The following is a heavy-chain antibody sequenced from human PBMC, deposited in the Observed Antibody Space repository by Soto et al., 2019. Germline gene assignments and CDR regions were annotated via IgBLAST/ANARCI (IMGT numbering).Heavy chain of an antibody. CDR2: ISTYNGNT. CDR3: APEMVRGVSSDY. CDR1: GYTFTSYG. D-gene: IGHD3-10*01. J-gene: IGHJ4*02. Sequence: QVQLVQSGAEVKKPGASVKVSCKASGYTFTSYGISWVRQAPGQGLEWMGWISTYNGNTKYAQKLQGRVTMTTDTSMSTAYMEPRSLRSDRSFTFYSAPEMVRGVSSDYWGQGTLVTVSS. V-gene: IGHV1-18*01.